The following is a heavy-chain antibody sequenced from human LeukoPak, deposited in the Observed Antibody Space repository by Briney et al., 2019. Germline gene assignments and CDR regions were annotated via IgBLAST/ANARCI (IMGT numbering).Heavy chain of an antibody. CDR1: GFTFSRYW. D-gene: IGHD3-10*01. J-gene: IGHJ4*02. Sequence: GGSLRLSCAASGFTFSRYWMSWVRQAPGKGLEWVANMNQDGSEKYYVDSVKGRFTISRDNAKNSLYLQMNSLRAEDTAIYYCARDGAARGSGSFGDWGQGTLLTVSS. CDR3: ARDGAARGSGSFGD. CDR2: MNQDGSEK. V-gene: IGHV3-7*01.